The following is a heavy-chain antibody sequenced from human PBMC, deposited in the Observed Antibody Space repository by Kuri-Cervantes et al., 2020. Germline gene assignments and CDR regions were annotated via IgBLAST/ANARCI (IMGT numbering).Heavy chain of an antibody. CDR2: INHRGST. Sequence: SETLSLTCTVSGGSVSSGSYYWSWIRQPPGRGLEWIGEINHRGSTNYNPSLKSRVTISVDRSQNQFSLKVTSVTRADTAVYYCAREVTGTTFTPGSNYYYMDVWGKGTTVTVSS. CDR1: GGSVSSGSYY. CDR3: AREVTGTTFTPGSNYYYMDV. J-gene: IGHJ6*03. V-gene: IGHV4-39*07. D-gene: IGHD1-14*01.